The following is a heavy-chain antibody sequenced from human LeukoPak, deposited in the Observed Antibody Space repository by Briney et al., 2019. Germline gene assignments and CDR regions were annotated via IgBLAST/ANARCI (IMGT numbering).Heavy chain of an antibody. CDR3: ARDVRPSCSNGICDQRDYYGMDV. V-gene: IGHV3-33*01. Sequence: GGSLRLSCAASGFSLSNYGIHWVRQAPGKGLEWVTRIWFDGSDIDYADSVKGRSTVSRDNSKNLLYLHMNSLRAEYTAVYYCARDVRPSCSNGICDQRDYYGMDVWGQGTTVTVSS. CDR1: GFSLSNYG. D-gene: IGHD2-8*01. J-gene: IGHJ6*02. CDR2: IWFDGSDI.